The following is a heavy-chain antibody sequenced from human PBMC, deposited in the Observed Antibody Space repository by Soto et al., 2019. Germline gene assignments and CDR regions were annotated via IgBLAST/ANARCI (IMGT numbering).Heavy chain of an antibody. CDR3: APALAYCGGDCPGAFDI. D-gene: IGHD2-21*02. V-gene: IGHV1-69*01. CDR2: IIPIFGTA. Sequence: QVQLVQSGAEVKKPGSSVKVSCKASGGTFSSYAISWVRQAPGQGLEWMGGIIPIFGTANYAQKFQGRVMITADESTSTAYMELSSLRSEDTAVYYCAPALAYCGGDCPGAFDIWGQGTMVTVSS. CDR1: GGTFSSYA. J-gene: IGHJ3*02.